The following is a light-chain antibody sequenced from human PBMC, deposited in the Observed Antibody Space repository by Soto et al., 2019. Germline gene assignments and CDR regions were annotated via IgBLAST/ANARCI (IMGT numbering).Light chain of an antibody. CDR1: QTISDW. J-gene: IGKJ1*01. V-gene: IGKV1-5*01. Sequence: DIRVPQSPSPLVAAVSDRVTITCRASQTISDWLAWYQQKPGKAPELLIFDASNLKSGVSSRFSGSGSGTEFTLTISMPPLVLIASYDLLRYRSDAGTDARGTKVDIK. CDR3: LRYRSDAGT. CDR2: DAS.